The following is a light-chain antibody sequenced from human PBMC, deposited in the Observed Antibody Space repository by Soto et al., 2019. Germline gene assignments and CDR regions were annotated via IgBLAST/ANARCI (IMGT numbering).Light chain of an antibody. CDR3: QQRHMWPIT. CDR1: QSVRTN. CDR2: GAS. V-gene: IGKV3-11*01. Sequence: EIVMTHSPATLSVSPGETVTLSCRASQSVRTNLAWYQHKPGQSPRLLIYGASNRATGFPARFSGSGSGTDFTLTISSLEPEDSAVYYCQQRHMWPITFGQGTRLEIK. J-gene: IGKJ5*01.